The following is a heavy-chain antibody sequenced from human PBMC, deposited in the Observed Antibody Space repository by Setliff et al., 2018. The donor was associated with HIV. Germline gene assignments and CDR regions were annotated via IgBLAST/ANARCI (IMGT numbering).Heavy chain of an antibody. CDR2: VYSTGSI. J-gene: IGHJ4*02. Sequence: SETLSLTCTVSGGSMSRFYWTWIRQPPGKGLEWIGFVYSTGSINYSPSFGGRLTISLDTSENQFSLHLTSVTAADTAVYYCARAEGDAYNSLPYFDSWGPGALVTVSS. CDR1: GGSMSRFY. V-gene: IGHV4-59*01. CDR3: ARAEGDAYNSLPYFDS. D-gene: IGHD1-1*01.